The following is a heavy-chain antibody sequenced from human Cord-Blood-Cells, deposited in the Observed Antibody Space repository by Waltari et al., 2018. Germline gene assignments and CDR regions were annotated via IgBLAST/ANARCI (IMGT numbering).Heavy chain of an antibody. CDR2: IIPIFGTA. CDR1: GGTSSSYA. V-gene: IGHV1-69*01. CDR3: ARDSEYSSSFDY. Sequence: QVQLVQSGAEVKKPGSSVTVSCQASGGTSSSYAISWVRQAPGQALEWMGVIIPIFGTANYAQKFQGRVTITADESTSTAYMELSSLRSEDTAVYYCARDSEYSSSFDYWGQGTLVTVSS. J-gene: IGHJ4*02. D-gene: IGHD6-6*01.